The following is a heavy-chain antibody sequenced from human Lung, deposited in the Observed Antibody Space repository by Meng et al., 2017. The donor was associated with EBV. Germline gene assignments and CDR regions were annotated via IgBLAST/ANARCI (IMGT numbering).Heavy chain of an antibody. CDR3: ARGRGNQPLFDF. D-gene: IGHD2/OR15-2a*01. Sequence: QVQLVRSGAEVKKPGSSVKVACKTSGGSFSTYTFSWVRHAPGQGLEWMGGLIPVLNKAKSAPRFQDRVTFTADETTTTAYMELSSLTFEDTAVYFCARGRGNQPLFDFWGQGTLVTVSS. CDR2: LIPVLNKA. V-gene: IGHV1-69*10. J-gene: IGHJ4*02. CDR1: GGSFSTYT.